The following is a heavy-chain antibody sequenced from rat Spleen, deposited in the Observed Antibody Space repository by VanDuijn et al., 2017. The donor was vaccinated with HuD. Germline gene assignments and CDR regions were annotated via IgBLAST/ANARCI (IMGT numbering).Heavy chain of an antibody. CDR2: ISYGDSSGHSST. CDR1: GFTFSDYG. Sequence: EVQMVESGGGLVQPGRSLKLSCAASGFTFSDYGMAWVRQAPTKGLEWVATISYGDSSGHSSTYYRDSVKGRFTISRDNAKNTQYLQMNSMRSEDTATYYCTRGYVMDAWGQGASVTVSS. CDR3: TRGYVMDA. J-gene: IGHJ4*01. V-gene: IGHV5-29*01.